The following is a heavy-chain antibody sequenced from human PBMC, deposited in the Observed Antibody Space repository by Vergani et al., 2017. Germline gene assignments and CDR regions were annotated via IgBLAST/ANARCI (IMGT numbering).Heavy chain of an antibody. V-gene: IGHV1-2*06. J-gene: IGHJ6*03. Sequence: QVQLVQSGAEVKRPGASVKVSCKASGNRFTAYSMHWVREAPGQGLEWMGRINLNNGDTQYAPKFQGRVTMTRDTSISTGYMELNSLRSDDTAVYYCATIGYCSSTSCYRRVYYYYYMDVWGKGTTVTVSS. D-gene: IGHD2-2*02. CDR3: ATIGYCSSTSCYRRVYYYYYMDV. CDR2: INLNNGDT. CDR1: GNRFTAYS.